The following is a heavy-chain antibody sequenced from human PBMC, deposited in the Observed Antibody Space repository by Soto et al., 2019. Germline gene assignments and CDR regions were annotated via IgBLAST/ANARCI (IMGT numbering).Heavy chain of an antibody. CDR2: ISSSSSYI. CDR3: ASFEGVVVPAAIEYYGMDV. CDR1: GFTFSSYS. J-gene: IGHJ6*02. D-gene: IGHD2-2*01. Sequence: EVQLVESGGGLVKPGGSLRLSCAASGFTFSSYSMNWVRQAPGTGLEWVSSISSSSSYIYYADSVKSRFTISRDNAKNSLYLQMNSLRAEDTAVYYCASFEGVVVPAAIEYYGMDVWGQGTTVTVSS. V-gene: IGHV3-21*01.